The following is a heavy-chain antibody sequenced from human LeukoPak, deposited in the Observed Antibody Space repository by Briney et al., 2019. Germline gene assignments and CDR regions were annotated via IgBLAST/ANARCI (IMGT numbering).Heavy chain of an antibody. Sequence: ASVKVSCKASGYTFTGYYMPWVRQAPGQGLEWMGWINPNSGGTNYAQKFQGRVTMTRDTSISTAYMELSRLRSDDTAVYYCARVARFLEWLPSFDYWGQGTLVTVSS. V-gene: IGHV1-2*02. CDR3: ARVARFLEWLPSFDY. CDR1: GYTFTGYY. CDR2: INPNSGGT. J-gene: IGHJ4*02. D-gene: IGHD3-3*01.